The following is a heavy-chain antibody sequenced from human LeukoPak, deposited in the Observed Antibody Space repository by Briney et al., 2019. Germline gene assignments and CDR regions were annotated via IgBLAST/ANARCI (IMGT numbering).Heavy chain of an antibody. CDR3: AKSWNYYDSSGDDALDI. V-gene: IGHV3-23*01. CDR1: GFTFSDYG. Sequence: GGYLRLSCAAAGFTFSDYGMNWVRQAPGKGLEWVSGISGSGISTYYADSVKGRFTISRDNSKNTLYLQMNSLRVEDTAVYYCAKSWNYYDSSGDDALDIWGKGTMVTVSS. J-gene: IGHJ3*02. D-gene: IGHD3-22*01. CDR2: ISGSGIST.